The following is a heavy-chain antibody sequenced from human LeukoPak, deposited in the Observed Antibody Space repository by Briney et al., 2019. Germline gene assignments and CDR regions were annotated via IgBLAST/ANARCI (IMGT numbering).Heavy chain of an antibody. Sequence: ASVKVSCKASGYTFTSYDINWVRQATGQGLEWMGWMNPNSGDTGYAQKFQGRVTMTTNTSISTAYMELSSLRSEDTAVYYCARGSLRWRRVFDYWGQGTLVTVSS. J-gene: IGHJ4*02. CDR2: MNPNSGDT. CDR1: GYTFTSYD. V-gene: IGHV1-8*01. D-gene: IGHD4-23*01. CDR3: ARGSLRWRRVFDY.